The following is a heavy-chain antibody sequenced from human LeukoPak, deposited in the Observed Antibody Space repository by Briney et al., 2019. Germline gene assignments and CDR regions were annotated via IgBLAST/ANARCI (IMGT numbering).Heavy chain of an antibody. CDR3: ATDREGDPSAYYLV. CDR1: GFTVSLNF. J-gene: IGHJ4*02. D-gene: IGHD3-22*01. CDR2: ISDNGGRT. Sequence: GGSLRLSCAASGFTVSLNFMNWVRQAPGTGLEWVSTISDNGGRTYYADSVKGRFTISRDNSKNTLFLQVNSLRAEDSAVYYCATDREGDPSAYYLVGGQGTLITVSS. V-gene: IGHV3-23*01.